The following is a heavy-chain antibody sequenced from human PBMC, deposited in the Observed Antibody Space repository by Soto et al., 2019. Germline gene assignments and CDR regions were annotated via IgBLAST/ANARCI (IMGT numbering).Heavy chain of an antibody. D-gene: IGHD3-22*01. Sequence: QVQLVQSGAEVKKPGSSVKVSYKASGGTFNSYAISWVRQAPGQGLEWMGGIIPIFGTADYAQKFQGRVTITAVESTSTDYMELSSLRSEETAVYYCASHYDSGGYYYRGLDYWGQGTLVTVSS. CDR1: GGTFNSYA. CDR2: IIPIFGTA. CDR3: ASHYDSGGYYYRGLDY. V-gene: IGHV1-69*12. J-gene: IGHJ4*02.